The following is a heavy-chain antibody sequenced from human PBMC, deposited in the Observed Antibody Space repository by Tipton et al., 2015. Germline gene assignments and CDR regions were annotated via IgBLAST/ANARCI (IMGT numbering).Heavy chain of an antibody. CDR2: MKNSDSSI. CDR1: GFTFSDFY. D-gene: IGHD3-10*01. J-gene: IGHJ4*02. CDR3: ARGGSVFYY. Sequence: SLRLSCAASGFTFSDFYMSWIRQAPGKGLEWVAHMKNSDSSIYYADSVKGRFTISNDNAKNSLYLQMNSLRAEDTAVYYCARGGSVFYYWGQGTLVTVSS. V-gene: IGHV3-11*01.